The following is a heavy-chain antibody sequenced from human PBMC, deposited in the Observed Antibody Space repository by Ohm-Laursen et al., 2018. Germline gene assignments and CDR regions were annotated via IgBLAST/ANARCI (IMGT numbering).Heavy chain of an antibody. Sequence: SLRLSCSASGFTFSDYYMSWIRQAPGKGLEWVSYISSSDSTIYYADSVKGRFTISRDNAKNSLYLQMNSLRAEDTAVYYCARDKSVIVVVPAAKYYYYGMDVWGQGTTVTVSS. V-gene: IGHV3-11*01. CDR3: ARDKSVIVVVPAAKYYYYGMDV. CDR2: ISSSDSTI. CDR1: GFTFSDYY. J-gene: IGHJ6*02. D-gene: IGHD2-2*01.